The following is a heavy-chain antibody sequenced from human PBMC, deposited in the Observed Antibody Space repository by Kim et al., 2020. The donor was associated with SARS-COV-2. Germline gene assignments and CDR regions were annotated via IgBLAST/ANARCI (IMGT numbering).Heavy chain of an antibody. D-gene: IGHD6-19*01. CDR1: GYSFNSYW. CDR2: IYPGDSDT. CDR3: ARSVHGSGWYLFFDY. J-gene: IGHJ4*02. V-gene: IGHV5-51*01. Sequence: GESLKISCKGSGYSFNSYWIGWVRQMPGKGLEWMGIIYPGDSDTTYSPSFQGQVTISADKSISTAYLQWSSLKASDTAMYYCARSVHGSGWYLFFDYWSQGSLVTVSS.